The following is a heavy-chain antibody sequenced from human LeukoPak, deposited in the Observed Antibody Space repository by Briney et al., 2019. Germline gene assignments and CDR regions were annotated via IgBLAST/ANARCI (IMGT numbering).Heavy chain of an antibody. CDR3: ARVPGYCSSTSCLNDAFDI. Sequence: SETLSLTCTVSGGSISSYYWSRIRQPPGKGLEWIGYIYYSGSTNYNPSLKSRVTISVDTSKNQFSLKLSSVTAADTAVYYCARVPGYCSSTSCLNDAFDIWGQGTMVTVSS. CDR1: GGSISSYY. V-gene: IGHV4-59*01. J-gene: IGHJ3*02. D-gene: IGHD2-2*01. CDR2: IYYSGST.